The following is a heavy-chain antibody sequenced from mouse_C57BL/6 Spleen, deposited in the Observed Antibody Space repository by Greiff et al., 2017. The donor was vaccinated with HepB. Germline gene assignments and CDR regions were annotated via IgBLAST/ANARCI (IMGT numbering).Heavy chain of an antibody. CDR2: ISDGGSYT. Sequence: EVQRVESGGGLVQPGGSLKLSCAASGFTFSSYDMSWVRQTPEKRLEWVATISDGGSYTYYPDNVKGRFTISRDNAKNNLYLQMSHLKSEDTAMYYCARDPGVWGKGTRVTVSS. CDR1: GFTFSSYD. V-gene: IGHV5-4*01. J-gene: IGHJ1*03. CDR3: ARDPGV.